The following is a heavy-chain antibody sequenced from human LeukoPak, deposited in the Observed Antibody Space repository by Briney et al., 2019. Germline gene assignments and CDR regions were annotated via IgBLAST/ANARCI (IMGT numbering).Heavy chain of an antibody. V-gene: IGHV1-2*06. Sequence: ASVKVSCTASGYTFTAYHMHWVRQAPGQGLEWMGRINPNSGDTNYAQKFQGRVTMTRDTSISTAYMELSRLRSDDTAVYYCARDYCSSTSCLFDYWGQGTLVSVSS. J-gene: IGHJ4*02. CDR3: ARDYCSSTSCLFDY. CDR2: INPNSGDT. D-gene: IGHD2-2*01. CDR1: GYTFTAYH.